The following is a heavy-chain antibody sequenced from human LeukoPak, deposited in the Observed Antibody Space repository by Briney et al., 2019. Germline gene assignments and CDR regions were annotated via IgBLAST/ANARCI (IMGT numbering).Heavy chain of an antibody. CDR2: ISYDGSNK. CDR1: GFTFNTYA. Sequence: PGGSLRLSCAASGFTFNTYAMHWVRQAPGTGLEWVAIISYDGSNKYYADSVKGRFTISRDNSKNTLYLQMNSLRAEDTAVYYCARDSPYLDYWGQGTLVTVSS. V-gene: IGHV3-30-3*01. J-gene: IGHJ4*02. CDR3: ARDSPYLDY.